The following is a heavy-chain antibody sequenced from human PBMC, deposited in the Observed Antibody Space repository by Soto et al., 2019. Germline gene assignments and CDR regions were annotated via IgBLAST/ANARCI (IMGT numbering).Heavy chain of an antibody. CDR2: IIPILGIA. CDR1: GGTFSSYT. CDR3: ARDRKGTGTTGYYYYYYMDV. J-gene: IGHJ6*03. V-gene: IGHV1-69*08. D-gene: IGHD1-7*01. Sequence: QVQLVQSGAEVKKPGSSVKVSCKASGGTFSSYTIIWVRQAPGQGLEWMGRIIPILGIANYAQKFQGRVTITADKSTSTAYMELSSLRSEDTAVYYCARDRKGTGTTGYYYYYYMDVWGKGTTVTVSS.